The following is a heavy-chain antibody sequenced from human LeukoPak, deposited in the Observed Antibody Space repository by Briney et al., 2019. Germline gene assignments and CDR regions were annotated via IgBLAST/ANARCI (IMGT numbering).Heavy chain of an antibody. Sequence: GGSLRLSCAASGFTFSNYWMHWVRQAPGKGLVWVSRIRHDAGVTTYADSVKGRLTISRDNSKNMLYVQMNSLRAEDTAVYYCARGYYYESSADFDYWGLGTLVTVSS. V-gene: IGHV3-74*01. J-gene: IGHJ4*02. CDR1: GFTFSNYW. CDR2: IRHDAGVT. CDR3: ARGYYYESSADFDY. D-gene: IGHD3-22*01.